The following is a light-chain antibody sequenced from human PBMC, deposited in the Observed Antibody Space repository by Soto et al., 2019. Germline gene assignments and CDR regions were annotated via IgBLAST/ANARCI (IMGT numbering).Light chain of an antibody. CDR1: SSDVGGYNY. Sequence: QSALTQPPSASGSPGQSVTISCTGTSSDVGGYNYVSWYQQHPGQAPKLMIYEVYKRPSGVPDRFSGSKSGNTDSLTVSGLQAEDEADYYCNSYAGSNIVFGTGTKLTVL. CDR3: NSYAGSNIV. V-gene: IGLV2-8*01. CDR2: EVY. J-gene: IGLJ1*01.